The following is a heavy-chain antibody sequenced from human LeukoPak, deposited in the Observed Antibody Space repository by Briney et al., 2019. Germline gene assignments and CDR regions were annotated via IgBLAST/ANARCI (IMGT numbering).Heavy chain of an antibody. CDR2: INSDGSST. Sequence: GGSLRLSCAASGFTFSSYWMHWVRQAPGKGLVWVSRINSDGSSTSYADSVKGRFTISRDNAKNTLYLQMNSLRAEDTAVYYCARTSYDFWSGYYIDHWGQGTLVTVSS. D-gene: IGHD3-3*01. V-gene: IGHV3-74*01. CDR3: ARTSYDFWSGYYIDH. CDR1: GFTFSSYW. J-gene: IGHJ4*02.